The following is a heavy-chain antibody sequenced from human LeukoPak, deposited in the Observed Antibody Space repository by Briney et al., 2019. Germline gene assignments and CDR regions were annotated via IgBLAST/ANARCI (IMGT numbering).Heavy chain of an antibody. J-gene: IGHJ6*02. Sequence: GGSLRLSCAASGFTFSSCSMNWVRQAPGKGLEWVSYISSISSTIYYADSVKGRFTISRDNAKDSLYLQMNSLRAEDTAVYYCARITISYYGMDVWGQGTTVTVSS. V-gene: IGHV3-48*01. CDR3: ARITISYYGMDV. D-gene: IGHD3-3*01. CDR1: GFTFSSCS. CDR2: ISSISSTI.